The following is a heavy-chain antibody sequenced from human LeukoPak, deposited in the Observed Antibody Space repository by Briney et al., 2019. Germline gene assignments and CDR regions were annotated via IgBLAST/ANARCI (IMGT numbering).Heavy chain of an antibody. CDR1: GFTFDDYA. V-gene: IGHV3-9*01. J-gene: IGHJ4*02. CDR3: AKATGYCSSTSCHYFDY. Sequence: PGGSLRLSCAASGFTFDDYAMHWVRQAPGKGLEWGSGISWNSGSIGYADSVKGRFTISRDNAKNSLYLQMNSLRAEDTALYYCAKATGYCSSTSCHYFDYWGQGTLVTVSS. D-gene: IGHD2-2*01. CDR2: ISWNSGSI.